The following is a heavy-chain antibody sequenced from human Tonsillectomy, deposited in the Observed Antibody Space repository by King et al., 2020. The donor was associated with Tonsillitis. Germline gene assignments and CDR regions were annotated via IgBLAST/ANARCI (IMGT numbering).Heavy chain of an antibody. CDR2: IRVSVGCT. Sequence: VQLVESGGGLVQPGGSLRLSCAASGFTFRSYAMSWVRHAPGTGLEWVSSIRVSVGCTYYADSVKGRFTISRDNSQNTLYLQMNSRGAEATAVYYCEKDSSGDIVNWFDPWGQGTLVTVSS. D-gene: IGHD5-12*01. CDR3: EKDSSGDIVNWFDP. CDR1: GFTFRSYA. V-gene: IGHV3-23*04. J-gene: IGHJ5*02.